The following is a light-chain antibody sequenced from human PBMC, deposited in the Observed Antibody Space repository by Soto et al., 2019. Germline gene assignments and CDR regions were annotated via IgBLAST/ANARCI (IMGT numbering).Light chain of an antibody. Sequence: QSVLTQPPSASASLGASVTLTCTLSSGYSNYKVDWYQQRPGKGPRFVMRVGTGGIVGSKGDGIPDRFSVLGSGLNRYLTIKNILEEDESDYHCGADHGSGSNFVRVFGTGTKVTVL. CDR2: VGTGGIVG. CDR3: GADHGSGSNFVRV. CDR1: SGYSNYK. J-gene: IGLJ1*01. V-gene: IGLV9-49*01.